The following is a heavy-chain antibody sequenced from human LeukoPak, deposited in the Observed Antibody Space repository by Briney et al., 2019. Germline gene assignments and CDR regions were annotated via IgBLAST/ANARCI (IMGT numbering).Heavy chain of an antibody. J-gene: IGHJ4*02. D-gene: IGHD5-18*01. V-gene: IGHV1-2*04. Sequence: VASVKVSCKASGYTFTGYYMHWVRQAPGQGLEWMGWINPNSGGTNYAQKFQGWVTMTRDTSISTAYMELSRLRSDDTAVYYCARDGGGGYIYGTHTDYWGQGTLVTVSS. CDR1: GYTFTGYY. CDR2: INPNSGGT. CDR3: ARDGGGGYIYGTHTDY.